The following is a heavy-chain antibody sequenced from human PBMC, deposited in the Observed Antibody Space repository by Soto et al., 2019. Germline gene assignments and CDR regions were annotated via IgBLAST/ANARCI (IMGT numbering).Heavy chain of an antibody. Sequence: QVQLTQSGAEVRKRGASVKVSCKVSGYSLSELSMHWVRQAPGKGLEWMGGFDPEEAGTIFAQMFKRRVTMTEDTSADTAYMELSSLTSEDTAVYYCVTDRQTFFYERDGAFDLWGQGTMVTVSS. J-gene: IGHJ3*01. CDR1: GYSLSELS. V-gene: IGHV1-24*01. CDR3: VTDRQTFFYERDGAFDL. CDR2: FDPEEAGT. D-gene: IGHD5-12*01.